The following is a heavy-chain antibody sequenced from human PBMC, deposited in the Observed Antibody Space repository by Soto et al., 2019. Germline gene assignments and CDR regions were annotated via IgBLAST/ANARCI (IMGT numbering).Heavy chain of an antibody. V-gene: IGHV1-8*01. Sequence: ASVKVSCKASGYSFSDYSINWVRQAPGQGLEWMGWMNPKSGHTAHAQKIQGRVTLTRDTSINTVYMELSSLTSGDTAVYFCAHGIPREKLASRAQRTPVPVSS. J-gene: IGHJ1*01. CDR3: AHGIPREKLAS. CDR2: MNPKSGHT. CDR1: GYSFSDYS.